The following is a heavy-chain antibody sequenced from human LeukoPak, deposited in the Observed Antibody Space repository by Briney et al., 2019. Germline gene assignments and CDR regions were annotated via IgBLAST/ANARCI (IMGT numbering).Heavy chain of an antibody. Sequence: SVKVSCKASGLTFTSSAVQWVRQARGQRLEWIGWIVVGSGNTNYAQKFQERVTITRDMSTSTAYMELSSLRSEDTAVYYCAAPLLYGGSFDYWGQGTLVTVSS. CDR3: AAPLLYGGSFDY. J-gene: IGHJ4*02. V-gene: IGHV1-58*01. D-gene: IGHD4-17*01. CDR1: GLTFTSSA. CDR2: IVVGSGNT.